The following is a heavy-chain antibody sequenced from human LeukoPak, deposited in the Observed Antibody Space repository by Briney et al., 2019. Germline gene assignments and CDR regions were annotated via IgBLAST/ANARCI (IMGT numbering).Heavy chain of an antibody. D-gene: IGHD3-10*01. V-gene: IGHV1-2*02. CDR3: ASMSPTYYYGSGSQANYYYMDV. J-gene: IGHJ6*03. Sequence: ASVKVSCKASGYTFTGYYMHCVQQAPGQGLEWMGWINPNSGGTNYAQKFQGRVTMTRDTSISTAYMELSRLRSDDTAVYYCASMSPTYYYGSGSQANYYYMDVWGKGTTVTVSS. CDR1: GYTFTGYY. CDR2: INPNSGGT.